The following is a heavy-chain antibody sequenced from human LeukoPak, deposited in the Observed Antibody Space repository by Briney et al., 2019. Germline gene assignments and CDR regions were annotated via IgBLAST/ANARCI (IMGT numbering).Heavy chain of an antibody. V-gene: IGHV3-53*01. CDR3: ARDNDY. CDR1: GGSISSGGYY. J-gene: IGHJ4*02. Sequence: TSETPSLTCTVSGGSISSGGYYWSWVRQAPGKGLEWVSVISGGGSTYYGDSVKGRFTISRDNSKNTLFLQMNSLRAEDTAVYYCARDNDYWGQGTLVTVSS. CDR2: ISGGGST.